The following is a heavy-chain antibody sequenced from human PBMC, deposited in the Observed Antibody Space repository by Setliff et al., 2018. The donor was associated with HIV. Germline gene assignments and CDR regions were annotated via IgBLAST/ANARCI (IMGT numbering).Heavy chain of an antibody. CDR3: ARLSRSVADSKYYFDY. CDR2: IFYSGST. CDR1: GGSISTTSYY. V-gene: IGHV4-39*02. D-gene: IGHD6-19*01. J-gene: IGHJ4*02. Sequence: PSETLSLTCTVSGGSISTTSYYWGWIRQPPGKGLEWIGSIFYSGSTYYNPSLKSRVTISVDTSKNHFSLKVSSVTAADTAVYYCARLSRSVADSKYYFDYWGQGTLVTAPQ.